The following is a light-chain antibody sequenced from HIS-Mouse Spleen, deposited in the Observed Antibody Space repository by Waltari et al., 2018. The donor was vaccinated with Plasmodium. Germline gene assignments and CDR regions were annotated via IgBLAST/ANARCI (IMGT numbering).Light chain of an antibody. Sequence: AIQMTQSPSSLSASVGARVTITCRASQCIRNDLGWSQQKPGKAPKLLISAASSLQSGVPSRFSGSGSGTDFTLTISSLQSEDFAVYYCQQYNNWSFTFGPGTKVDIK. J-gene: IGKJ3*01. CDR2: AAS. CDR1: QCIRND. V-gene: IGKV1-6*01. CDR3: QQYNNWSFT.